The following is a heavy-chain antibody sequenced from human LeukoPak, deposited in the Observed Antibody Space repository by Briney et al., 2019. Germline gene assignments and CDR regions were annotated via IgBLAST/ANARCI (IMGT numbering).Heavy chain of an antibody. V-gene: IGHV3-64D*06. J-gene: IGHJ5*02. D-gene: IGHD1-26*01. Sequence: GGSLRLSCSASGFIFTNYAMHWVRQSPGKGLDYVSAISRNGDGTYYADSVKGRFIISRDNSKNTLYLQMSSLRPEDTALYYCVKDRGYGNSWSNWFDPWGQGTLVTVSS. CDR1: GFIFTNYA. CDR3: VKDRGYGNSWSNWFDP. CDR2: ISRNGDGT.